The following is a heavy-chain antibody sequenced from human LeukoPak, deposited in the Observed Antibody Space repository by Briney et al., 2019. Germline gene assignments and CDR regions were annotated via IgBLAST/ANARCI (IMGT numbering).Heavy chain of an antibody. CDR1: GGSISSYY. CDR3: ARDSYDSSLGY. Sequence: SETLSLTCTVSGGSISSYYWSWIRQPAGKGLEWIGRVYASGSTNYNPSFKSRVTMSVDTSKNQFSLKLNSVTAAGTAVYYCARDSYDSSLGYWGQGTLVTVSS. J-gene: IGHJ4*02. V-gene: IGHV4-4*07. CDR2: VYASGST. D-gene: IGHD3-22*01.